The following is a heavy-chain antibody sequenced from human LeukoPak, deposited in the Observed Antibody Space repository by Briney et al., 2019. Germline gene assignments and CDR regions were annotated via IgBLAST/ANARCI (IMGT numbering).Heavy chain of an antibody. V-gene: IGHV3-21*01. J-gene: IGHJ4*02. CDR2: ISSSSGSI. CDR1: EFTFSSYT. CDR3: ARSLPGSPNFDS. Sequence: GGSLRLSCAASEFTFSSYTMTWVRQAPGKGLERVSSISSSSGSIYYADSVRGRFTISRDNAKNSLFLQMNSLRAEDTALYYCARSLPGSPNFDSWGQGTLVTVSS.